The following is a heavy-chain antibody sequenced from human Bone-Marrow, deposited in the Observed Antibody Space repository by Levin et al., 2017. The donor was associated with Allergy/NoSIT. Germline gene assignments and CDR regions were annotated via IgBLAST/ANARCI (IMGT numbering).Heavy chain of an antibody. D-gene: IGHD3-10*01. V-gene: IGHV1-2*02. J-gene: IGHJ4*02. CDR3: ARASGFGELFMSDY. CDR1: GYTFSGYF. Sequence: ASVKVSCRASGYTFSGYFIHWVRQAPGQGLEWMGWINPNSGGTNSARKLQGRVTVTRDTSMSTAYMELSSLRSDDTAVYCCARASGFGELFMSDYWGQGTLVTVSS. CDR2: INPNSGGT.